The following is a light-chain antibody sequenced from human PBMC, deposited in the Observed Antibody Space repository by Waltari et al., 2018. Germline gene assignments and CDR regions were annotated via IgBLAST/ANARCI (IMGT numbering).Light chain of an antibody. CDR1: QSISNW. J-gene: IGKJ4*01. V-gene: IGKV1-5*03. Sequence: DIQMTQSPPTLSASVGDRVTVTCRASQSISNWLAWYQQKTGKAPTRLSYKASTLDSGVPSSFSGSASGTEFTLTISSLQAEDFGTYYCQQYSSFPLSFGGGTNIVIK. CDR3: QQYSSFPLS. CDR2: KAS.